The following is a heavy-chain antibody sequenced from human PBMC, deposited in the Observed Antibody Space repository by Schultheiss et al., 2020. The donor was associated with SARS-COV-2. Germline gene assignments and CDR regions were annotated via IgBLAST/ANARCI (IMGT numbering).Heavy chain of an antibody. V-gene: IGHV3-30*12. Sequence: GESLKISCAASGFTFSSYGMHWVRQAPGKGLEWVALISYDGNYKYYADSVKGRFTISRDNAKNSLYLQMNSLRAEDTAVYYCASLWGSGYYTPYYYYGMDVWGQGTTVTVSS. CDR3: ASLWGSGYYTPYYYYGMDV. D-gene: IGHD3-3*01. CDR2: ISYDGNYK. CDR1: GFTFSSYG. J-gene: IGHJ6*02.